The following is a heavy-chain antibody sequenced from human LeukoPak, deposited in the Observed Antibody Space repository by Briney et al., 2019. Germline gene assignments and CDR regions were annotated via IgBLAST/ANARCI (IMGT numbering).Heavy chain of an antibody. CDR2: INAGNGNT. Sequence: ASVKVSCKASGYTFTSYAMHWVRQAPGQRLAWMGWINAGNGNTKYSQKFQGRVTITRDTSASTAYMELSSLRSEDTAVYYCARDYYGSGSSYLSYYFDYWGQGTLVTVSS. V-gene: IGHV1-3*01. CDR1: GYTFTSYA. J-gene: IGHJ4*02. CDR3: ARDYYGSGSSYLSYYFDY. D-gene: IGHD3-10*01.